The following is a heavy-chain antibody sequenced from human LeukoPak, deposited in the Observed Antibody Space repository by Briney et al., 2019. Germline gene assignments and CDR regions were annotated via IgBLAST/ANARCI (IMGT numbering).Heavy chain of an antibody. D-gene: IGHD6-25*01. Sequence: GGSLRLSCAAPGFTFSSYAMTWVRQAPGKGLEWVSTISDSGAGTNYADSAKGRFTISRDNSMNTLYLQMNSLRADDTAVYYCASDYFLDYWGQGTLVTVSS. CDR3: ASDYFLDY. V-gene: IGHV3-23*01. CDR2: ISDSGAGT. J-gene: IGHJ4*02. CDR1: GFTFSSYA.